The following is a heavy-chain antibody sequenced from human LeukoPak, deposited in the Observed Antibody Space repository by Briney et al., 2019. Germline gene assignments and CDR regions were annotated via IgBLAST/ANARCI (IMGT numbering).Heavy chain of an antibody. CDR2: IGTAGDT. CDR3: ARSIAMVTLGDYGMDV. J-gene: IGHJ6*02. Sequence: GGSLRLSCAASGFTFSSYDMHWVRQATGKGLEWVSAIGTAGDTYYPGSVKGRFTISRENAKNSLYLQMNSLRAGDTAVYYCARSIAMVTLGDYGMDVWGQGTTVTVSS. V-gene: IGHV3-13*01. D-gene: IGHD5-18*01. CDR1: GFTFSSYD.